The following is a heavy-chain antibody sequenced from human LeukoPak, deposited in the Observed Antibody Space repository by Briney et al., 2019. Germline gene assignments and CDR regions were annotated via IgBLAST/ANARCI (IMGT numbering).Heavy chain of an antibody. CDR2: INPNSGGT. CDR3: ARTDILTGHAFDI. Sequence: ASVKVSCKASGYTVTGYYMHWVRQAPGQGLEWMGWINPNSGGTNYAQKFQGWVTMTRDTSISTAYMELSRLRSDDTAVYYCARTDILTGHAFDIWGQGTMVTVSS. CDR1: GYTVTGYY. V-gene: IGHV1-2*04. D-gene: IGHD3-9*01. J-gene: IGHJ3*02.